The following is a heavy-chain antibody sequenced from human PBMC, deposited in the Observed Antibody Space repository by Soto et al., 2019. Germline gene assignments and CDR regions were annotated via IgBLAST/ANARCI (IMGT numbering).Heavy chain of an antibody. J-gene: IGHJ4*02. CDR1: GFTFSNYG. CDR2: IWYDGSNK. D-gene: IGHD3-10*01. V-gene: IGHV3-33*01. CDR3: AAGEPLNY. Sequence: GGSLRLSCAASGFTFSNYGMHWVRQAPGKGLEWVAIIWYDGSNKYYADSVKGRFTISRDNSKNTVYLQMNSLRAEDTAMYYCAAGEPLNYRGQGTLVTVSS.